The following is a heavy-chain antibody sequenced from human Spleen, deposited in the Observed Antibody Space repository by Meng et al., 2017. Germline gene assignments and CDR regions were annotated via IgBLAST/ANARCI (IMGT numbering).Heavy chain of an antibody. J-gene: IGHJ4*02. CDR2: INPNSGGT. V-gene: IGHV1-2*06. CDR1: GYTFTGYY. CDR3: TRDRSRYFDY. Sequence: HLVQSGAEVNKPGASVRVACKASGYTFTGYYIHWVRQAPGQGLEWMGRINPNSGGTNYAQKFQGRVTMTSDTSTNTVYMELTSLRSDDTAMYYCTRDRSRYFDYWGQGTLVTVSS.